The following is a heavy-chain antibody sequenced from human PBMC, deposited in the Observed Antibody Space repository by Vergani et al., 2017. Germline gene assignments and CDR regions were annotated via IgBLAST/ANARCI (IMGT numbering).Heavy chain of an antibody. D-gene: IGHD2-15*01. Sequence: QVQLVQSGAEVKKPGSSVKLSCKSSVDTFSRYTITWVRQAPGQGLEWMGRIIPISEKTNYAQKFQGRVTITADKSTYTVYMEVNNLISEDTAIYHCAIFCXGSSCYYSYGMDVWGQGTTVTVSS. V-gene: IGHV1-69*02. CDR2: IIPISEKT. J-gene: IGHJ6*02. CDR3: AIFCXGSSCYYSYGMDV. CDR1: VDTFSRYT.